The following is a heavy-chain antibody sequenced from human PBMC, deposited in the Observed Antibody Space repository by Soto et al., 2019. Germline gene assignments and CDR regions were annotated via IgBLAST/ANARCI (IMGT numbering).Heavy chain of an antibody. CDR3: AKGRRSGSYRSRGFDY. Sequence: EVQLLESGGGLVRPGGSLRLSCAASEFTFTSYAMSWVRQAPGKGLEWVSDISGSGDSTYYADSVKGRFTISRDNSKNTLYLQMNSLRADDTAVYYCAKGRRSGSYRSRGFDYWGQGTLVTVSS. CDR1: EFTFTSYA. CDR2: ISGSGDST. V-gene: IGHV3-23*01. J-gene: IGHJ4*02. D-gene: IGHD1-26*01.